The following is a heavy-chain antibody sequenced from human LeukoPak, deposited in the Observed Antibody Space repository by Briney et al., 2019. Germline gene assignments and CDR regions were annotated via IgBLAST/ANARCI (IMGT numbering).Heavy chain of an antibody. V-gene: IGHV1-69*05. D-gene: IGHD6-13*01. CDR1: GGTFNSHA. CDR2: IIPIFGTK. J-gene: IGHJ5*02. Sequence: SVKVSCKASGGTFNSHAISWVRQAPGQRLEWMGGIIPIFGTKNYAQKFQGRVTMTRDTSTGTVYMELSSLRSEDTAVYYCARDFVSIAAAGINWFDPWGQGTLVTVSS. CDR3: ARDFVSIAAAGINWFDP.